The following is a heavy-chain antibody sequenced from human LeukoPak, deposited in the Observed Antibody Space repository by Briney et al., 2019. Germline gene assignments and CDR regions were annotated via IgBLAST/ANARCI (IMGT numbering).Heavy chain of an antibody. V-gene: IGHV3-23*01. Sequence: GGSLRLSCAASGFTFSSYAMSWVRQAPGKGLEWVSAISGCGGSTYYADSVKGRFTISRDNSQNTLYLQMNSLRAEDTAVYYCAKLFGTYYYGSGSYYNPYYYYGMDVWGQGTTVTVSS. CDR3: AKLFGTYYYGSGSYYNPYYYYGMDV. CDR1: GFTFSSYA. CDR2: ISGCGGST. J-gene: IGHJ6*02. D-gene: IGHD3-10*01.